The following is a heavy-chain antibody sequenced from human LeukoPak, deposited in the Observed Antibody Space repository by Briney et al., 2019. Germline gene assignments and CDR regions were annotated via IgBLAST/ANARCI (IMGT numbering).Heavy chain of an antibody. CDR1: GFTISTYG. CDR3: ARDQGETGDSSGYYYVCDY. CDR2: IRYDGNNI. J-gene: IGHJ4*02. V-gene: IGHV3-30*02. Sequence: GGSLRLSCAASGFTISTYGMHWVRQAPGKGLEWVAFIRYDGNNIRYADSVKGRFTISRDNSRDTLYLQMNSLRAEDAAVYYCARDQGETGDSSGYYYVCDYWGQGTLVTVSS. D-gene: IGHD3-22*01.